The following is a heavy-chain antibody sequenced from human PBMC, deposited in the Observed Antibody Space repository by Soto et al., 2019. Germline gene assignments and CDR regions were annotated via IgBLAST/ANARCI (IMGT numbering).Heavy chain of an antibody. CDR2: ISGSGGST. J-gene: IGHJ5*02. Sequence: LRLSCAACGFTFGSYWMHWVRQAPGKGLAWVSRISGSGGSTYYADSVKGRFTISRDNAKNSLYLQMNSLRAEDTAVYYCARDPFISAANPTQRFNPWGQGTLVSASS. CDR3: ARDPFISAANPTQRFNP. V-gene: IGHV3-21*01. CDR1: GFTFGSYW. D-gene: IGHD6-13*01.